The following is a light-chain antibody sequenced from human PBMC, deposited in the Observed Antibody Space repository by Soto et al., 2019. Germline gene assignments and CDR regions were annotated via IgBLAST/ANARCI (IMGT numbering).Light chain of an antibody. Sequence: DVVMTQSPLSLPATLGQPASISCRSNQSLVHSDGIAYFSWFQQRPGRSPRRLIYKVSNRESGVPARFSGSGSGTDFALKISRVEPEDVGVYYCMQGTHWPITFGQGTRLEIK. CDR3: MQGTHWPIT. V-gene: IGKV2-30*02. J-gene: IGKJ5*01. CDR2: KVS. CDR1: QSLVHSDGIAY.